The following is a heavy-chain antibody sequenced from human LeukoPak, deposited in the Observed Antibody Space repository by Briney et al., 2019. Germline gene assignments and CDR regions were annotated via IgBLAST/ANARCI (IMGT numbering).Heavy chain of an antibody. Sequence: PGRSLRLSCAASGFTFSNYVIYWVRQAPGKGLEWVAVTSYDGSNEYYADSVKGRFTISRDNSKNTLYLQMNSLRAEDTAVYYCAKDPIAVAGNNYHGMDVWGQGTTVTVSS. J-gene: IGHJ6*02. D-gene: IGHD6-19*01. CDR2: TSYDGSNE. CDR1: GFTFSNYV. CDR3: AKDPIAVAGNNYHGMDV. V-gene: IGHV3-30*18.